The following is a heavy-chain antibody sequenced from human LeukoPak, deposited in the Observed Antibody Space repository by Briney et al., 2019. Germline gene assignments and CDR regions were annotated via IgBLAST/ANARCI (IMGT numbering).Heavy chain of an antibody. CDR2: INHSGST. CDR1: GGSFSGYY. D-gene: IGHD3-10*01. J-gene: IGHJ4*02. Sequence: SETLSLTCAVYGGSFSGYYWSWIRQPPGKGLEWIGEINHSGSTNYNPSLKSRVTISVDTSKNQFSLKLSSVTAADTAVYYCARVKTGSGSLDYWGQGTLVTVSS. CDR3: ARVKTGSGSLDY. V-gene: IGHV4-34*01.